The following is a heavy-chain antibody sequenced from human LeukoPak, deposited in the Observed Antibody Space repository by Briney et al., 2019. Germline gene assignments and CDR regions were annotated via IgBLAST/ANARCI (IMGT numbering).Heavy chain of an antibody. V-gene: IGHV3-9*01. CDR3: AKDSVAVGATSSSLDY. CDR2: ISWNSGSI. D-gene: IGHD1-26*01. Sequence: PGGSLRLSCAASGFTFDDYAMHWVRQAPGKGLEWVSGISWNSGSIAYADSVKGRFTISRDNAKNSLYLQMNSLRAEDTALYYCAKDSVAVGATSSSLDYWGQGTLVTVSS. J-gene: IGHJ4*02. CDR1: GFTFDDYA.